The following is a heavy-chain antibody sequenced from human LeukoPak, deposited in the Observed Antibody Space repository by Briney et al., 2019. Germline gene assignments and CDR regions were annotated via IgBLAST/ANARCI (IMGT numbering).Heavy chain of an antibody. D-gene: IGHD6-13*01. CDR1: GYAFGDEY. CDR3: ARRVQKLVATSWFDP. J-gene: IGHJ5*02. CDR2: INPNSGGT. Sequence: GASVKVSCKASGYAFGDEYIHWVRQAPGQGFEWMGWINPNSGGTKYAQRFQGRVTMTRDTSITTAYMELSRLRSDGTAVYYCARRVQKLVATSWFDPWGQETLVTVSS. V-gene: IGHV1-2*02.